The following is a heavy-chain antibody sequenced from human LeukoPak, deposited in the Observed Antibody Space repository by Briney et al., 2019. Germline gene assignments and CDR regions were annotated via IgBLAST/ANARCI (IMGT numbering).Heavy chain of an antibody. Sequence: WETLCLTCTVSGGSVSSGSYYWSCIRQPPGKGLEWIGYIYYSGSAKYNPSLKSGVTISVDTSKNQFSLKLTSVTAADTAVYYCARGFGDWGLSWFDPWGQETLVPVSS. CDR2: IYYSGSA. J-gene: IGHJ5*02. D-gene: IGHD3-10*01. CDR3: ARGFGDWGLSWFDP. CDR1: GGSVSSGSYY. V-gene: IGHV4-61*01.